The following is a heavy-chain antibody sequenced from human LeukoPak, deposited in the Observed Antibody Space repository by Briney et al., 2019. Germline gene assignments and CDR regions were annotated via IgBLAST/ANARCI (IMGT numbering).Heavy chain of an antibody. V-gene: IGHV3-48*04. CDR2: ISSSSSTI. CDR1: GFTISSYS. Sequence: GGSLRLSCAASGFTISSYSMNWVRQVPGKGLEWVSYISSSSSTIYYADSVKGRFTISRDNPKNSLYLQMNSLRVEDTAVYYCAREYSSSSGRAFDIWGQGTMVTVSS. CDR3: AREYSSSSGRAFDI. D-gene: IGHD6-6*01. J-gene: IGHJ3*02.